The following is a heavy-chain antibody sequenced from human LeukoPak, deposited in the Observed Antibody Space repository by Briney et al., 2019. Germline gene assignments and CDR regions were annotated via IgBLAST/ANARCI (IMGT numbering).Heavy chain of an antibody. CDR3: ARSRYGSGSYYIQNPFDY. Sequence: GASVKVSCKASGYTFTDFYMNWVRQAPGQGLEWMGIINPSGASTRYAQKFQGRVTMTRDTSISTAYMELSRLRSDDTAVYYCARSRYGSGSYYIQNPFDYWGQGTLVTVSS. J-gene: IGHJ4*02. CDR2: INPSGAST. V-gene: IGHV1-46*01. D-gene: IGHD3-10*01. CDR1: GYTFTDFY.